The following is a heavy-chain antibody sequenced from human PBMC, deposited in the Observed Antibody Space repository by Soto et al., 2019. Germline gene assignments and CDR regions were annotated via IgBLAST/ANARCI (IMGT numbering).Heavy chain of an antibody. CDR2: IYYSGST. Sequence: TLCKPGTVSGDYINSRATFWTWIRQHPGKGLEWIGYIYYSGSTLFNPSVTTRVAISVDTSKNQFSLKMNSVTAADTAMYYFASSGGIPTNFVYLGHAPLFSVQ. CDR3: ASSGGIPTNFVYLGHAPLFSVQ. D-gene: IGHD2-8*02. V-gene: IGHV4-31*02. CDR1: GDYINSRATF. J-gene: IGHJ1*01.